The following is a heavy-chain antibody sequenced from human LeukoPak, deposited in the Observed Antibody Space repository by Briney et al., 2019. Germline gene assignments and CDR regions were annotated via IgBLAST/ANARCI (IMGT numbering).Heavy chain of an antibody. J-gene: IGHJ4*02. Sequence: PGRSLRLSCAASGFTFSSYGMHWVRQAPGKGLEWVAVISYDGSNKYYADSVKGRFTISRDNSKNTLYLQMNSLRAEDTAVYYCAREAVVTPDYWGQGTLVTVSS. D-gene: IGHD4-23*01. CDR3: AREAVVTPDY. V-gene: IGHV3-30*03. CDR2: ISYDGSNK. CDR1: GFTFSSYG.